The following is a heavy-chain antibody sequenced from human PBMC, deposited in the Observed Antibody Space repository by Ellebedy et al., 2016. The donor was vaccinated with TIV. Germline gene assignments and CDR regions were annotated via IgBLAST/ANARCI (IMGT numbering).Heavy chain of an antibody. V-gene: IGHV2-26*01. Sequence: SGPTLVKPTETLTLTCPVSGFSLSNIIMGVSWFRQPPGKALEWLAHIFPTGEESYSTSLKRRLTISKDTAKSQVVLTMSNMAPVDAATYYCARTLRYCGGDCSFLFDFWGQGSLVTVSS. J-gene: IGHJ4*02. CDR3: ARTLRYCGGDCSFLFDF. CDR1: GFSLSNIIMG. D-gene: IGHD2-21*02. CDR2: IFPTGEE.